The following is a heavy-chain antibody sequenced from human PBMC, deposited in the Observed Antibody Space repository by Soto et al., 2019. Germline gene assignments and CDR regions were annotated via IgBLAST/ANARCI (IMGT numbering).Heavy chain of an antibody. CDR1: GYTFINYY. Sequence: GAVEDSCQASGYTFINYYMHWVRQAPGQGFEGMGRISPKSGGTNYAQKFQGRVSTTWDTSLKTAFMELSGLMSEDTAVYYCARPPGYISDWYYFDLWGQGTQVTVSS. D-gene: IGHD3-9*01. CDR3: ARPPGYISDWYYFDL. V-gene: IGHV1-2*02. CDR2: ISPKSGGT. J-gene: IGHJ4*02.